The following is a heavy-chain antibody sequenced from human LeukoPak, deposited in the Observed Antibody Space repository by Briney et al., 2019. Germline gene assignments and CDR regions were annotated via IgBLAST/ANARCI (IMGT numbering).Heavy chain of an antibody. CDR2: ISSSSSYI. Sequence: PGGSLRLSCAASGFTFSSYSMNWVRQAPGKGLEWVSSISSSSSYIYYADSVKGRFTISRDNAKNSLYLQMNSLRAEDTAVYYCARDPYSSGAAFDIWGQGTMVTVSS. CDR3: ARDPYSSGAAFDI. D-gene: IGHD6-19*01. J-gene: IGHJ3*02. CDR1: GFTFSSYS. V-gene: IGHV3-21*01.